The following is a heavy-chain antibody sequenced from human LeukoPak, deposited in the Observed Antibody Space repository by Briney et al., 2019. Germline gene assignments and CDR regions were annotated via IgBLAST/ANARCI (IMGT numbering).Heavy chain of an antibody. V-gene: IGHV3-23*01. Sequence: PGGSLRLSCAASGFTFSSYAMSWVRQAPGKGLEWVSAISGSGGSTYYADSVKGRFTISRDNSKNTLYLQMNSLRAEDTAVYYCAKGRGYDILPGYDYWGQGTLVTVSS. CDR3: AKGRGYDILPGYDY. J-gene: IGHJ4*02. CDR2: ISGSGGST. CDR1: GFTFSSYA. D-gene: IGHD3-9*01.